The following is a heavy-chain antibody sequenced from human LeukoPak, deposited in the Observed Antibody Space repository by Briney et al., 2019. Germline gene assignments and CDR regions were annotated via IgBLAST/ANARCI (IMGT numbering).Heavy chain of an antibody. CDR2: ISYDGSNK. V-gene: IGHV3-30*18. CDR3: AKDDFTIFGVANSRYI. J-gene: IGHJ3*02. Sequence: GRSLRLSCAASGFTFSSYGMHWVRQAPGKGLEWVAVISYDGSNKYYADSVKGRFTISRDNSKNTLYLQMNSLRAEDTAVYYCAKDDFTIFGVANSRYIWGQGTMVTVSS. D-gene: IGHD3-3*01. CDR1: GFTFSSYG.